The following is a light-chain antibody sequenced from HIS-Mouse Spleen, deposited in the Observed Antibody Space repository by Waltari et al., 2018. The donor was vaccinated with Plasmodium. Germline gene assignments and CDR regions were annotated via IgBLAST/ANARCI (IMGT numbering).Light chain of an antibody. V-gene: IGLV2-23*01. CDR1: SSAVGSYNF. CDR2: EGS. CDR3: CSYAGSSTYV. Sequence: QSALTQPASVSGSPGQSITFPCTGPSSAVGSYNFVSWYQQHPGKAPKPMIYEGSKRPSGVSNRFSGSKSGNTASLTISGLQAEDEADYYCCSYAGSSTYVFGTGTKVTVL. J-gene: IGLJ1*01.